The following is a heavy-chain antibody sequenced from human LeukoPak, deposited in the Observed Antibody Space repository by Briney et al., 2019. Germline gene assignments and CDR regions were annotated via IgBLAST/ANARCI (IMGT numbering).Heavy chain of an antibody. Sequence: PSETLSLTCTVSGGSITSGGYYWSWIRQHPGKGLEWIGYMYYSGSTYYNPSLKSRVTISVDTSKNQFSLKLSSVTAADTAVYYCARGVRWLQLSYFDYWGQGTLVTVSS. D-gene: IGHD5-24*01. V-gene: IGHV4-31*03. J-gene: IGHJ4*02. CDR1: GGSITSGGYY. CDR3: ARGVRWLQLSYFDY. CDR2: MYYSGST.